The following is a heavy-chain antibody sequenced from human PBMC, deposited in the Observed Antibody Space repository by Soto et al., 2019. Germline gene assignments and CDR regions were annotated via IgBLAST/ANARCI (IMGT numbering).Heavy chain of an antibody. V-gene: IGHV1-2*04. J-gene: IGHJ3*02. Sequence: GPSVKVSCKASGYTFTGYYMHWVRQAPGQGLEWMGWINPNSGGTNYAQKFQGWVTMTRDTSISTAYMELSRLRSDDTAVYYCARERTIFGVPPDAFDIWGQGTMVTVSS. CDR2: INPNSGGT. D-gene: IGHD3-3*01. CDR1: GYTFTGYY. CDR3: ARERTIFGVPPDAFDI.